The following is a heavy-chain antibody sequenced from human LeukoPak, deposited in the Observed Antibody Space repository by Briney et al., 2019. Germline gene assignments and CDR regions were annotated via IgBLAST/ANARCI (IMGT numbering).Heavy chain of an antibody. D-gene: IGHD2-2*01. CDR2: IHSGGTT. J-gene: IGHJ6*02. CDR1: GVTFSSNY. V-gene: IGHV3-53*01. Sequence: PGGSLRLSCAASGVTFSSNYMSWGGEAAGKGVEWGSIIHSGGTTTSVDSVKGRFTISRDNSRNTLSLQMNSLRAEDTAVYYCARDCSSSCSPYSGVDVWGQGTTVTVSS. CDR3: ARDCSSSCSPYSGVDV.